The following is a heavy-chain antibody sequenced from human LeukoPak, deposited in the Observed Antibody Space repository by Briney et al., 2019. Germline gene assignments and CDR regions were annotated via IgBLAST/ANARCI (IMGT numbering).Heavy chain of an antibody. CDR2: ITSRGTHI. V-gene: IGHV3-21*01. Sequence: GGSLRLSCAASGFAFNSYTIKWVRQAPGKGLEWVSAITSRGTHIYNADSVKGRFTISRDNAENSAYLQMSSLRAEDTAVYYCARVAQGATTENYYYYYMDVWGKGTTVSVSS. D-gene: IGHD4-11*01. J-gene: IGHJ6*03. CDR1: GFAFNSYT. CDR3: ARVAQGATTENYYYYYMDV.